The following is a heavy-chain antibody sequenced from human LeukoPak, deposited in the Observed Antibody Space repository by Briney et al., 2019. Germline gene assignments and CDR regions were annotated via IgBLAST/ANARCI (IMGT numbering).Heavy chain of an antibody. CDR1: GYSISSGHY. D-gene: IGHD3-9*01. V-gene: IGHV4-38-2*02. Sequence: PSETLSLTCTVSGYSISSGHYWGWIRQPPGKGLEWIGSIYHSGSTYYNPSLRSRVTISVDTSKNQFSLKLSSVTAADTAVYYCARDFILTGWYYYYYYMDVWGKGTTVTVSS. CDR3: ARDFILTGWYYYYYYMDV. J-gene: IGHJ6*03. CDR2: IYHSGST.